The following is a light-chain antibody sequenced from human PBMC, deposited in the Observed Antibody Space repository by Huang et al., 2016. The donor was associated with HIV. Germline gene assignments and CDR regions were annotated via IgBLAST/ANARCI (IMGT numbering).Light chain of an antibody. CDR2: GAS. Sequence: EIIMTQSQATLSLSPGEEAARSCRSKQSVATNVAWYLHIPEQSPRILTFGASARASGLPGRFSGSGSETQFTHTVSGLQSEEFAVYYCQQYHNWPYTFGQGTKLEI. V-gene: IGKV3-15*01. J-gene: IGKJ2*01. CDR3: QQYHNWPYT. CDR1: QSVATN.